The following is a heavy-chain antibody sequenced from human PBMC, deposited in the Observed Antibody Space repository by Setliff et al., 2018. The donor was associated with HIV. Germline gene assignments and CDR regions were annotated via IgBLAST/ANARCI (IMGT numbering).Heavy chain of an antibody. D-gene: IGHD1-26*01. CDR2: INHSGST. Sequence: SETLSLTCNVYGGSFSGYYWSWIRQPPGKGLEWIGEINHSGSTNYNPSLESRVTISVDASKNPFSLSLRSVTAADTGTYFCARWEQLVASCFDYWGHGALVTVSS. J-gene: IGHJ4*01. V-gene: IGHV4-34*01. CDR1: GGSFSGYY. CDR3: ARWEQLVASCFDY.